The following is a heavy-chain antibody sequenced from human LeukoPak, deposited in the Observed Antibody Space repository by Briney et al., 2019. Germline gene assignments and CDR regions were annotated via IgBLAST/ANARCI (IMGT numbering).Heavy chain of an antibody. V-gene: IGHV3-30*02. J-gene: IGHJ4*02. CDR2: MRYDGSNQ. CDR3: AKDGQQGPYPVTYGDRSHFDY. Sequence: GGSLRLSCAASGFTFNSYGMHWVRLAPGKGLEWVAFMRYDGSNQYYADSVRGRFTISRDNSRNTPYLQMSSLKTEDTAVYYCAKDGQQGPYPVTYGDRSHFDYWGQGTLVTVSS. D-gene: IGHD4-17*01. CDR1: GFTFNSYG.